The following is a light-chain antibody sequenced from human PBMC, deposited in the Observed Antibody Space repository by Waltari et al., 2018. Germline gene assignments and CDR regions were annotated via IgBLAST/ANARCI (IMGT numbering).Light chain of an antibody. V-gene: IGKV1-39*01. CDR1: QSISKY. CDR3: QQSYRVPYT. CDR2: AAS. J-gene: IGKJ2*01. Sequence: ITCRASQSISKYLNWYQQKPGQAPTLLIYAASTLQSGVPSRFSGSGSGTDFTLTISSLQPEDFASYSCQQSYRVPYTFGQGTKLEIK.